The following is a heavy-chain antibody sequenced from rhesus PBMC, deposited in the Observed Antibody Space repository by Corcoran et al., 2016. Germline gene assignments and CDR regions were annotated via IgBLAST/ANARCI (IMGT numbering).Heavy chain of an antibody. CDR1: GFTFSGQG. CDR3: AKLRDGNYYFDY. CDR2: ISTGGDQT. J-gene: IGHJ4*01. Sequence: EVQLVETGGGLVQPGGFLKLSCEASGFTFSGQGMSWVRQAPGKGLEWVSAISTGGDQTYYADSVKGRFTISRDISKNTLSLQMNSLRPEDTAIYYCAKLRDGNYYFDYWGQGVLVTVSS. D-gene: IGHD4-35*01. V-gene: IGHV3S5*01.